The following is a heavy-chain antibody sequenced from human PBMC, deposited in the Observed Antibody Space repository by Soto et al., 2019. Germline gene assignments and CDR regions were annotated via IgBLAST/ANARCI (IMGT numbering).Heavy chain of an antibody. CDR1: GYAFTTYQ. Sequence: GASVKVSCKASGYAFTTYQMHWVRQAPGQGLEWMGIVNPSSHSTSYAQKFQGRVTMTSDTSTSTVYMELSSLRSEDTAVDYCARDSSNWFSDDWSQGTLVPVAS. J-gene: IGHJ4*02. CDR2: VNPSSHST. V-gene: IGHV1-46*01. CDR3: ARDSSNWFSDD. D-gene: IGHD6-13*01.